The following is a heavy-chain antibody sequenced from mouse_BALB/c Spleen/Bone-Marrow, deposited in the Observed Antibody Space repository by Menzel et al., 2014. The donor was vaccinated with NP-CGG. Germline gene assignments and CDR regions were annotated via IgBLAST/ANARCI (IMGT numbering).Heavy chain of an antibody. V-gene: IGHV2-6-7*01. J-gene: IGHJ4*01. CDR1: GFALTGKG. Sequence: VKLMESGPGLVAPSQSLNNTKNVTGFALTGKGEGWVRQPPGKGLEWLGMTWGDGSTDYNSARKSRLSISKDNSKSQVFLKMNSLQTDDTARYYCARDSFLITRALDYWGQGTSVTVSS. CDR2: TWGDGST. D-gene: IGHD2-4*01. CDR3: ARDSFLITRALDY.